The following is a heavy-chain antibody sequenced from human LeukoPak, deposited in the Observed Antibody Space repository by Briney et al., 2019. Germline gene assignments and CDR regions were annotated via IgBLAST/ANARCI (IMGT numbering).Heavy chain of an antibody. V-gene: IGHV3-7*01. CDR1: GLTFSSYW. Sequence: GGSLRLSCAASGLTFSSYWMSWVRQAPGKGLEWVANIKQDGSEKHYVDSVTGRFTISRDNTKNSLYLQMNSLRADDTAAYYCARDLAGPPQEAFDIWGQGTMVTVSS. CDR3: ARDLAGPPQEAFDI. J-gene: IGHJ3*02. CDR2: IKQDGSEK.